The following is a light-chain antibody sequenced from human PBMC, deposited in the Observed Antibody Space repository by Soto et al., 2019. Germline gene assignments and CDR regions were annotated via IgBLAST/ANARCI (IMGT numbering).Light chain of an antibody. CDR3: QSTTLSASHV. CDR2: EVS. V-gene: IGLV2-14*01. CDR1: SSDVGGYNY. J-gene: IGLJ1*01. Sequence: QSVLTQPASVSGSPGQSITISCTGTSSDVGGYNYVSWYQQHPGKAPKLMIYEVSNRPSGVSNRFSGFKSGNTASLTISGLQAEDEADYYCQSTTLSASHVFGSGTKVTVL.